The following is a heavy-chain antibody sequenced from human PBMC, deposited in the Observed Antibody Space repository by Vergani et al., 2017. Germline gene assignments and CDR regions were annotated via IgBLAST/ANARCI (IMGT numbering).Heavy chain of an antibody. J-gene: IGHJ4*02. V-gene: IGHV1-69*02. CDR1: GGTFSSYT. D-gene: IGHD2-2*01. CDR2: IIPILGIA. Sequence: QVQLVQSGAEVKKPGSSVKVSCKASGGTFSSYTISWVRQAPGQGLEWMGRIIPILGIANYAQKFQGRVTITADKSTSTAYMELSSLRSEDTAVYYCASFCSSTSCFCFDYWGQGTLVTVSS. CDR3: ASFCSSTSCFCFDY.